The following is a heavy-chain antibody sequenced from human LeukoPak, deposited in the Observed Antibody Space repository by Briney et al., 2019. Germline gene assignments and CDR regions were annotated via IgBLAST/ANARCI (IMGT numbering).Heavy chain of an antibody. J-gene: IGHJ5*02. CDR2: IYHSGST. Sequence: SETLSLTCAVSGGSISSGGYSWSWIRQPPGKGLEWIGYIYHSGSTYYNPSLKSRVTISVDRSKNQFSLKLSSVTAADTAVYYCARFHTSIPGWFDPWGQGTLVTVSS. V-gene: IGHV4-30-2*01. D-gene: IGHD2-2*01. CDR1: GGSISSGGYS. CDR3: ARFHTSIPGWFDP.